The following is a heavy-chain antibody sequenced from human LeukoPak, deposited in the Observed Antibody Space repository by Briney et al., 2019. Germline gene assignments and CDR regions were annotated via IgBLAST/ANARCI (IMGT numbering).Heavy chain of an antibody. D-gene: IGHD1-26*01. Sequence: GRSLRLSCTASGFTFSRYSMHWVRQAPGKGLEWVAVISSDGKNKYYADSVKGRFTISRDNSKNTQFLQMHSLRPEDTAVFYCARDGWELLVVQQDRYLYMDVWGKGTTVTVSS. V-gene: IGHV3-30*01. CDR1: GFTFSRYS. J-gene: IGHJ6*03. CDR3: ARDGWELLVVQQDRYLYMDV. CDR2: ISSDGKNK.